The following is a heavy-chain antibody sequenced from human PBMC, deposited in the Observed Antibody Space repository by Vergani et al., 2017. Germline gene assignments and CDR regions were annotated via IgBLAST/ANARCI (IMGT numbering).Heavy chain of an antibody. Sequence: QVQLQQWGAGLLKPSETLSLTCAVYGGSFSGYSWSWIRQPPGKGLDWFGEINHSGSTNSNPSLKSRVTISVEPSKNQFSLKLSSVTAADTAVYYCARGYRIPYSSSWLNWFDPWGQGTLVTVSS. V-gene: IGHV4-34*01. CDR2: INHSGST. CDR3: ARGYRIPYSSSWLNWFDP. D-gene: IGHD6-13*01. J-gene: IGHJ5*02. CDR1: GGSFSGYS.